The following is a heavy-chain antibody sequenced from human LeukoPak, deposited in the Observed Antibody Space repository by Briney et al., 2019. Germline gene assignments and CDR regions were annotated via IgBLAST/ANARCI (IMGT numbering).Heavy chain of an antibody. V-gene: IGHV1-8*03. Sequence: RASVKVSCKASGYTFTSYDINWVRQATGQGLEWMGWMNPNSGNTGYAQKFQGRVTITRNTSISTAYMELSSLRSEDTAVYYCARVSLWFGDLLRRVKDHYYMDVWGKGTTVTISS. CDR3: ARVSLWFGDLLRRVKDHYYMDV. CDR2: MNPNSGNT. D-gene: IGHD3-10*01. CDR1: GYTFTSYD. J-gene: IGHJ6*03.